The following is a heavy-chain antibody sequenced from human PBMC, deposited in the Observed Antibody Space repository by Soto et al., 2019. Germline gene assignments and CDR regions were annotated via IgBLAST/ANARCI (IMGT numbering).Heavy chain of an antibody. D-gene: IGHD2-2*01. J-gene: IGHJ6*02. CDR1: GGTFSSYA. CDR2: IIPIFGTA. Sequence: QVQLVQSGAEVKKPGSSVKVSCKASGGTFSSYAISWVRQAPGQGLEWMGGIIPIFGTANYAQKFQGRVTITADESTSTAYMELSSLRSEDTAVYHCARGGAVVVVPAATRHYGMDVWGQGTTVTVSS. V-gene: IGHV1-69*01. CDR3: ARGGAVVVVPAATRHYGMDV.